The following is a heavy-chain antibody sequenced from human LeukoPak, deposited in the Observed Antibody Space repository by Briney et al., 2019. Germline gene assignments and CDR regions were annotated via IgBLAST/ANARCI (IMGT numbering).Heavy chain of an antibody. CDR1: GLTSITYD. CDR2: IRYDGSNK. J-gene: IGHJ6*04. V-gene: IGHV3-30*02. CDR3: ARDLRDV. Sequence: PGGSLRLSCAASGLTSITYDMHWVRQAPGKGLEWVAFIRYDGSNKYYADSVKGRFTISRDNSKNTLYLQMNSLRAEDTAVYYCARDLRDVWGKGTTVTVSS.